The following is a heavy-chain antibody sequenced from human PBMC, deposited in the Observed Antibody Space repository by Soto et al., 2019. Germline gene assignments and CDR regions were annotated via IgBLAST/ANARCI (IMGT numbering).Heavy chain of an antibody. J-gene: IGHJ4*02. V-gene: IGHV4-39*01. CDR1: GGSISSSSYY. D-gene: IGHD6-6*01. CDR2: IYYSGST. Sequence: QLQLQESGPGLVKPSETLSLTCTVSGGSISSSSYYWGWIRHPQGKGLEWIGSIYYSGSTYSNPSLKSRVTISVDTSKNQFSLKLSSVTAADTAVYYCARQASPHFDYWGQGTLVTVSS. CDR3: ARQASPHFDY.